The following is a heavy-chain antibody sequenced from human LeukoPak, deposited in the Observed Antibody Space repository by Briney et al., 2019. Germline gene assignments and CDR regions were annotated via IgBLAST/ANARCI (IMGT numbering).Heavy chain of an antibody. CDR1: GFTFSSYS. D-gene: IGHD6-19*01. CDR2: ISSSSSYI. Sequence: PGGSLRLSCAASGFTFSSYSMNWVRQAPGKGLEWVSSISSSSSYIYYADSVKGRFTISRDNAKNSLYLQMNNLRAEDTAVYYCARAIAVAGTFGYWGQGTLVTVSS. J-gene: IGHJ4*02. V-gene: IGHV3-21*01. CDR3: ARAIAVAGTFGY.